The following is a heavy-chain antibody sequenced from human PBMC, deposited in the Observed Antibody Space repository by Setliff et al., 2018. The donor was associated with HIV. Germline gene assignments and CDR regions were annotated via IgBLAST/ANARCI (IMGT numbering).Heavy chain of an antibody. J-gene: IGHJ2*01. Sequence: SETLSLTCTVSGGSISSSSHYWGWIRQPPGKGLEWIGSIYYSGGTYYNPSLKSRVTISVDTSKNQFSLKLSSVTAADTAVYYCARSRGDIVMMVAAHWYFDLWGRGTLVTVSS. D-gene: IGHD2-15*01. CDR2: IYYSGGT. V-gene: IGHV4-39*07. CDR1: GGSISSSSHY. CDR3: ARSRGDIVMMVAAHWYFDL.